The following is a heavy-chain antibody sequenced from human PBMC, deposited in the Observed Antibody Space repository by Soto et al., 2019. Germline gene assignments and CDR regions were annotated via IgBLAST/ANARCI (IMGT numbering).Heavy chain of an antibody. D-gene: IGHD3-9*01. CDR2: IYSGGST. J-gene: IGHJ6*03. V-gene: IGHV3-53*04. Sequence: EVQLVASGGGLVQPGGSLRLSCAASGFTVSSNYMSWVRQAPGKGLEWVSVIYSGGSTYYADSVKGRFTISRHNSKNTLYLQMNSLRAEDTAVYYCARGVRYYDILTGYYYYYMDVWGKGTTVTVSS. CDR1: GFTVSSNY. CDR3: ARGVRYYDILTGYYYYYMDV.